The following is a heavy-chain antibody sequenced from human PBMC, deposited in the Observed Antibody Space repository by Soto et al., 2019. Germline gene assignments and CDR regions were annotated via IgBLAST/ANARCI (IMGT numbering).Heavy chain of an antibody. CDR2: LQYDGTYI. D-gene: IGHD4-17*01. CDR3: ARNPRPTYGDYADY. J-gene: IGHJ4*02. V-gene: IGHV3-33*05. Sequence: QVQLVESGGTVVQPGTSLRLSCVASGFTFSNYGMHWARQAPGKGLEWVAYLQYDGTYIHYSDSVQGRFTISRDNSRNTLHLQMNSLRAEDTALYYCARNPRPTYGDYADYWGQGTLVTVSS. CDR1: GFTFSNYG.